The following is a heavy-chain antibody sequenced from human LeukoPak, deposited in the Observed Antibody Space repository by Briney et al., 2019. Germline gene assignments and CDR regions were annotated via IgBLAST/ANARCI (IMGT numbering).Heavy chain of an antibody. CDR2: ISSSSSYI. Sequence: GGSLRLSCAASGFTISSYSMNWVRQAPGKGLEWVSSISSSSSYIYYADSVKGRFTISRDNAKNSLYLQMNSLRAEDTAVYYCARVSATNAFDIWGQGTMVTVSS. J-gene: IGHJ3*02. D-gene: IGHD6-25*01. CDR1: GFTISSYS. CDR3: ARVSATNAFDI. V-gene: IGHV3-21*01.